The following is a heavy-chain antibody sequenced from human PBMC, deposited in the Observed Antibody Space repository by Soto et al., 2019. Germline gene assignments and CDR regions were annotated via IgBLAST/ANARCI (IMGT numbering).Heavy chain of an antibody. CDR1: GGTFSSLD. Sequence: SVKVSCKASGGTFSSLDINWVRQAPGQGLEWMGGIIPISETTNYAQIFQGRVSIVADISTSTAYMELSRPRSEDTAVYYCARALLSHSYDSGGYDSYFHAMDVWGQGTPVTVSS. J-gene: IGHJ6*02. D-gene: IGHD3-22*01. V-gene: IGHV1-69*06. CDR2: IIPISETT. CDR3: ARALLSHSYDSGGYDSYFHAMDV.